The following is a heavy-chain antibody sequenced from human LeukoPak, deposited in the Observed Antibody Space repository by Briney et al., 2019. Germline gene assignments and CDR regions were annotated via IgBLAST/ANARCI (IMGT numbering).Heavy chain of an antibody. V-gene: IGHV1-69*13. CDR2: IIPIFGTA. J-gene: IGHJ5*02. Sequence: SVKVSCKASGGTFSSYAISWVRQAPGQGLEWMGGIIPIFGTANYAQKFQGRVTITADESTSTAYMELSSLRSEDTAVYYCARERNTMIVVVPRPGWFDPWGQGTLVTVSS. CDR1: GGTFSSYA. D-gene: IGHD3-22*01. CDR3: ARERNTMIVVVPRPGWFDP.